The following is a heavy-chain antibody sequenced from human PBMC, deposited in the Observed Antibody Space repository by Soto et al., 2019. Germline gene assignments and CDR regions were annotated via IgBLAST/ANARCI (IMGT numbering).Heavy chain of an antibody. CDR3: ARDQVDNGNYVHWFDP. V-gene: IGHV1-69*13. D-gene: IGHD1-7*01. CDR2: IIPIFGTA. Sequence: SVKVSCKASGGTFSSYAISWVRQAPGQGLEWMGGIIPIFGTANYAQEFQGRVTITADESTSTAYMELSSLRSEDTAVFYCARDQVDNGNYVHWFDPWGQGTLVTVSS. J-gene: IGHJ5*02. CDR1: GGTFSSYA.